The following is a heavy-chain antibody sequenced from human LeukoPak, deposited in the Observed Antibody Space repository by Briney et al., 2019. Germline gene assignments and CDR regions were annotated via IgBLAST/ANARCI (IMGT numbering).Heavy chain of an antibody. V-gene: IGHV1-8*01. CDR1: GYTFTSYD. CDR3: ARGPPESSNSDY. J-gene: IGHJ4*02. Sequence: ASVKVSCKASGYTFTSYDINWVRQATGQGLEWMGWMNPNSANTGYAQKFRGRVTMTRNTSISPAYMELSSLRSEDTAVYYCARGPPESSNSDYWGQGTLVTVSS. CDR2: MNPNSANT. D-gene: IGHD6-13*01.